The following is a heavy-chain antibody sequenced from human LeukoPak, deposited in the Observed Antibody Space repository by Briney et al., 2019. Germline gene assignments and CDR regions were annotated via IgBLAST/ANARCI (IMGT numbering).Heavy chain of an antibody. Sequence: SQTLSLTCTVSGGSISSGDYYWSWIRQPPGKGLEWIGYIYYSGSTYYNPSLKSRVTISVDTSKNQFSLKLSSATAADTAVYYCAKAAAWEYYAFDIWGQGTMVTVSS. CDR2: IYYSGST. J-gene: IGHJ3*02. CDR1: GGSISSGDYY. D-gene: IGHD6-13*01. V-gene: IGHV4-30-4*01. CDR3: AKAAAWEYYAFDI.